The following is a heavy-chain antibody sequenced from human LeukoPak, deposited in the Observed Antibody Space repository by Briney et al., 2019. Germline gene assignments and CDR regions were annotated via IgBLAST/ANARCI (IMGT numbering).Heavy chain of an antibody. V-gene: IGHV4-4*07. J-gene: IGHJ4*02. CDR1: GGSISSYY. CDR3: ARDPDVTGSYPYYFDY. Sequence: SETLSLTCTVSGGSISSYYWSWIRQPAGKGLEWIGRIYTSGSTNYNPSLKSRVTMSVDTSKNQFSLKLSSVTAADTAVYYCARDPDVTGSYPYYFDYWGQGTLVTVSS. D-gene: IGHD3-10*01. CDR2: IYTSGST.